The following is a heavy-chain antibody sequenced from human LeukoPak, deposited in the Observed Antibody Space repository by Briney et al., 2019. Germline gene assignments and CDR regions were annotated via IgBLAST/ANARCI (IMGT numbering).Heavy chain of an antibody. V-gene: IGHV3-33*01. CDR3: ARGLQNYYGLDV. CDR1: GFTFKTYG. CDR2: IWYDGNNK. J-gene: IGHJ6*02. Sequence: PGRSLRLSRAASGFTFKTYGMHWVRQAPGKGLEWVAVIWYDGNNKYYADSVKGRFTISRDNSKSTLYLQTNTLRVEDTAVYYCARGLQNYYGLDVWGQGTTVTVSS.